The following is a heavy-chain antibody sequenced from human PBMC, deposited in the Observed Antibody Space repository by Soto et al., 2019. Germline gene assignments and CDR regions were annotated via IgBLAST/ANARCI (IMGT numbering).Heavy chain of an antibody. CDR2: IWYDGSNK. CDR1: GFTFSSYG. D-gene: IGHD3-22*01. CDR3: ARSDSSGYYYIDY. V-gene: IGHV3-33*01. J-gene: IGHJ4*02. Sequence: QVQLVESGGGVVQPGRSLRLSCAASGFTFSSYGMHWVRQAPGKGLEWVAVIWYDGSNKYYADSVKGRFTISRDNSKNTVYLQMNSLRAEDTAVYYCARSDSSGYYYIDYWGQGTLVTVSS.